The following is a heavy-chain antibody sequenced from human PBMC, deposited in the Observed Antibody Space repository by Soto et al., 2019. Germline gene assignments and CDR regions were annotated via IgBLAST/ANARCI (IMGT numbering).Heavy chain of an antibody. CDR2: ISSSSSTI. CDR1: GFTFSSYS. V-gene: IGHV3-48*02. Sequence: EVQLVESGGGLVQPGGSLRLSCAASGFTFSSYSMNWVRQAPGKGLEWVSYISSSSSTIYYADSVKGRFTISRDNAKNSLDLQMNSLRDEDTAVYYCLGVATPRNYYYYGMDVWGQGTTVTVSS. CDR3: LGVATPRNYYYYGMDV. D-gene: IGHD5-12*01. J-gene: IGHJ6*02.